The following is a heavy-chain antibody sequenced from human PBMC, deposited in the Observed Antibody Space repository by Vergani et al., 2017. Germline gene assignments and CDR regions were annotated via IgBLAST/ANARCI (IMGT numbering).Heavy chain of an antibody. J-gene: IGHJ4*02. CDR1: GFTFKNNT. CDR3: ARDRGCATISCYFSGAFDY. CDR2: ISSSSAYL. D-gene: IGHD2-2*01. Sequence: VQLVESGGGLVKPGGSLRLSCEGSGFTFKNNTMTWVRQAPGKGLEWVSSISSSSAYLHYADSVKGRFTISRDNSKNTLILQMNGLRAEDTAVYYCARDRGCATISCYFSGAFDYWGLGTLVSVSS. V-gene: IGHV3-21*02.